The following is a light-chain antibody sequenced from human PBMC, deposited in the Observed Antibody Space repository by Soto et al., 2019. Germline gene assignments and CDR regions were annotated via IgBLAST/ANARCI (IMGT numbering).Light chain of an antibody. J-gene: IGKJ1*01. CDR1: QGISNY. CDR2: ATS. V-gene: IGKV1-27*01. CDR3: QKYSSAPWT. Sequence: DTQMTQSPPSLSASVGDRVTITCRASQGISNYLAWYQQRPGKVPKLLIYATSTLQSGVPSRFSGSGSGTDFTLTISSLQPEDVATYYCQKYSSAPWTFGQGTKVEIK.